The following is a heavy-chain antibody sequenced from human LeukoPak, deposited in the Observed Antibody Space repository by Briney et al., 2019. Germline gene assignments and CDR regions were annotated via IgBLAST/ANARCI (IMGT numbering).Heavy chain of an antibody. CDR2: IYYSGNA. D-gene: IGHD3-10*01. CDR1: GGSFNTYY. Sequence: SETLSPTCSVSGGSFNTYYWSWIRQPPGTGLEWIGYIYYSGNANYNPTLKSRVTISVDTSKSQFSLKLTSAAAADTAVYYCVSYGGSGSYSFGYWGQGTLRTVSS. V-gene: IGHV4-59*01. J-gene: IGHJ4*02. CDR3: VSYGGSGSYSFGY.